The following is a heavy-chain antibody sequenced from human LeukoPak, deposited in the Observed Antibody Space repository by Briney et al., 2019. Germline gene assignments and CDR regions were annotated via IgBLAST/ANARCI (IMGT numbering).Heavy chain of an antibody. CDR2: ISWNSGSI. V-gene: IGHV3-9*01. CDR3: AKARRADYGDSYNWFDP. CDR1: GFTFDDYA. D-gene: IGHD4-17*01. J-gene: IGHJ5*02. Sequence: PGRSLRLSCAASGFTFDDYAMHWVRQAPGKGLEWVSGISWNSGSIGYADSVKGQFTISRDNAKNSLYLQMNSLRAEDTALYYCAKARRADYGDSYNWFDPWGQGALVTVSS.